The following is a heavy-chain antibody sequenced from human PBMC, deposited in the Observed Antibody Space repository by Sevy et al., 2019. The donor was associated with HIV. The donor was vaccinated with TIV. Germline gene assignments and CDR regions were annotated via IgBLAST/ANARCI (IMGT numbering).Heavy chain of an antibody. Sequence: ASVKVSCKASGYNFRKYTMNWVRQAPGQGLEWMGWINTDTGNPTYAQGFTGRFVFSLDTSASTTYLQITSLKAEDTAVYYCASGAYYGSGYNYFDPWGQRTLVTVSS. J-gene: IGHJ5*02. CDR3: ASGAYYGSGYNYFDP. D-gene: IGHD3-10*01. CDR2: INTDTGNP. V-gene: IGHV7-4-1*02. CDR1: GYNFRKYT.